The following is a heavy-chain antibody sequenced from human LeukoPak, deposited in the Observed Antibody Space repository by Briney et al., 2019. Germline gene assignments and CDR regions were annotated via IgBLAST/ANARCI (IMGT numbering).Heavy chain of an antibody. Sequence: GASVKVSCKASGYTFTGYYMHWVRQAPGQGLEWMGWINPNSGGTNYARKFQGRVAMTRDTSISTAYMELSRLRSDDTAVYYCAREGNRRGIAAAGRFDPWGQGTLVIVSS. J-gene: IGHJ5*02. CDR3: AREGNRRGIAAAGRFDP. CDR1: GYTFTGYY. CDR2: INPNSGGT. D-gene: IGHD6-13*01. V-gene: IGHV1-2*02.